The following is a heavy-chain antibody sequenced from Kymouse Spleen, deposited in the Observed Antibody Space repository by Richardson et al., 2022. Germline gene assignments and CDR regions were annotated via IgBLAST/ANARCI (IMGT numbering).Heavy chain of an antibody. CDR3: APYYYGSGSYYIPL*L. CDR2: INTNTGNP. V-gene: IGHV7-4-1*01. CDR1: GYTFTSYA. D-gene: IGHD3-10*01. J-gene: IGHJ4*02. Sequence: QVQLVQSGSELKKPGASVKVSCKASGYTFTSYAMNWVRQAPGQGLEWMGWINTNTGNPTYAQGFTGRFVFSLDTSVSTAYLQICSLKAEDTAVYYCAPYYYGSGSYYIPL*LLGPGNPGHRLL.